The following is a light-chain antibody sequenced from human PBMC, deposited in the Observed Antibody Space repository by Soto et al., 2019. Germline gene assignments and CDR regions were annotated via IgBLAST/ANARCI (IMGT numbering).Light chain of an antibody. V-gene: IGLV1-44*01. CDR3: AAWDDSLNGYV. CDR1: SSNIGSNT. Sequence: QPVRTQPPSASGAPGGRVTISCSGSSSNIGSNTVNWYQQLPGTAPKLLIYSNNQRPSGVPDRFSGSKSGTSASLAISGLQSEDEADYYCAAWDDSLNGYVFGTGTKVTVL. J-gene: IGLJ1*01. CDR2: SNN.